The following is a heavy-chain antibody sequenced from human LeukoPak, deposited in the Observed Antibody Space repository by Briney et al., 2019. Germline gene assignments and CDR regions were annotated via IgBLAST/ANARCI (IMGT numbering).Heavy chain of an antibody. CDR1: GFTFSSYS. CDR2: ISSSSSTI. CDR3: ASLGYCSGGSCYARRDY. D-gene: IGHD2-15*01. J-gene: IGHJ4*02. Sequence: GGSLRLSCAASGFTFSSYSMNWVRQAPGKGLEWVSYISSSSSTIYYADSVKGRSTISRDNAKNSLYLQMNSLRAEDTALYYCASLGYCSGGSCYARRDYWGQGTLVTVSS. V-gene: IGHV3-48*04.